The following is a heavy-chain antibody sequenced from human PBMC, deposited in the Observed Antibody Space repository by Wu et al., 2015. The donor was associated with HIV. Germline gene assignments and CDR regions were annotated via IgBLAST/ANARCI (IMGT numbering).Heavy chain of an antibody. CDR3: ARGGGSDWSVGYYFDY. V-gene: IGHV1-2*02. Sequence: QVQLVQSGAELKKPGASVKVSCKASGYSFTGYFVHWVRQAPGQGLEWMGWINPNSGGTNYAQKFQDRVTMTRDTSISTAYMELSRLRSDDTAVYYCARGGGSDWSVGYYFDYWGQGTLVTVSS. CDR1: GYSFTGYF. CDR2: INPNSGGT. D-gene: IGHD6-19*01. J-gene: IGHJ4*02.